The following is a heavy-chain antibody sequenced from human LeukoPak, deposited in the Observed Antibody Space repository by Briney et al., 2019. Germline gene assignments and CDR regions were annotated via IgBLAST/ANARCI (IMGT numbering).Heavy chain of an antibody. D-gene: IGHD5-24*01. CDR2: ISDRGTYI. V-gene: IGHV3-21*01. CDR3: VREMGRLQSYFAY. Sequence: PGGSLRLSCTASGFTFSTYSMNWVRQAPGKGLEWVASISDRGTYIYYADSVKGRFTISRDNAKNSLYLQMNSLRAEDTAVYYCVREMGRLQSYFAYWGQGTLVTVSS. J-gene: IGHJ4*02. CDR1: GFTFSTYS.